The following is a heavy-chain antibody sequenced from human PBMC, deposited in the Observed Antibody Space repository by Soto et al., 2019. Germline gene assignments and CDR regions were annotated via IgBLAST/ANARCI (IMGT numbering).Heavy chain of an antibody. J-gene: IGHJ6*03. CDR2: ISGSGGST. V-gene: IGHV3-23*01. CDR1: GFTFSSYA. D-gene: IGHD2-2*01. CDR3: ASSPVVPANYYYYMDV. Sequence: PGGSLRLSCAASGFTFSSYAMSWVRQAPGKGLEWVSAISGSGGSTYYADSVKGRFTISRDNSKNTLYLQMNSLRAEDTAVYYCASSPVVPANYYYYMDVWGKGTTVTVSS.